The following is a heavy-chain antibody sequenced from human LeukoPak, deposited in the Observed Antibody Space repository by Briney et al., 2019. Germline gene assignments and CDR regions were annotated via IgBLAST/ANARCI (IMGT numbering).Heavy chain of an antibody. CDR2: IHSGGAT. V-gene: IGHV3-53*01. J-gene: IGHJ4*02. Sequence: GGSLRLSCAASGFTVSSNYMTWVRQAPGKGLEWVSVIHSGGATYYADSVKGRFTISRDNAKNSLYLQMNSLRADDTAVYYCARDFKDSTYYNFDCWGQGTLVTVSS. CDR1: GFTVSSNY. D-gene: IGHD2/OR15-2a*01. CDR3: ARDFKDSTYYNFDC.